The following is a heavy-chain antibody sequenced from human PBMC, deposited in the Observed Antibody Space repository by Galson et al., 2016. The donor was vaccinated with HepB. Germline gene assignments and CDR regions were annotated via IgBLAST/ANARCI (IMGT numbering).Heavy chain of an antibody. V-gene: IGHV5-51*01. J-gene: IGHJ4*02. Sequence: QSGAEVKKPGESLKISYKGSGYSFTSYWIGWVRQMPGKGLEWMGIIYPGDSDTRYSLSFQGRVTISADKTISTADLQWSSLKASDTAMYYCARRGLYSTTFDYWGQGTLVTVSS. CDR3: ARRGLYSTTFDY. CDR2: IYPGDSDT. CDR1: GYSFTSYW. D-gene: IGHD2/OR15-2a*01.